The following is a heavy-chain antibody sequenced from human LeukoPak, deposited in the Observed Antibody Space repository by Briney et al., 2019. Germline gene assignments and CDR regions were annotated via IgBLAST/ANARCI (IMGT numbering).Heavy chain of an antibody. Sequence: SETLSLTCTVSGGPISSYYWSWIRQPPGKGLEWIGYIYYSGSTNYNPSLKSRVTISVDTSKNQFSLKLSSVTAADTAVYYCARHRGYSYGIFDYWGQGTLVTVSS. CDR2: IYYSGST. D-gene: IGHD5-18*01. V-gene: IGHV4-59*08. J-gene: IGHJ4*02. CDR1: GGPISSYY. CDR3: ARHRGYSYGIFDY.